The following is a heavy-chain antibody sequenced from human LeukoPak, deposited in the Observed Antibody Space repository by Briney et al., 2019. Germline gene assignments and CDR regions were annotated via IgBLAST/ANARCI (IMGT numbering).Heavy chain of an antibody. D-gene: IGHD2-15*01. CDR2: INPHTGDT. V-gene: IGHV1-2*02. CDR1: GFTFNAYS. CDR3: ARDSMVVAASDFDY. J-gene: IGHJ4*02. Sequence: ASVKVSCKTSGFTFNAYSIHWVRQAPGQGLEWMGWINPHTGDTKYARKFEGRVTMTRDTSINTACMELSRLRSADTAFYYCARDSMVVAASDFDYWGQGTLVTVSS.